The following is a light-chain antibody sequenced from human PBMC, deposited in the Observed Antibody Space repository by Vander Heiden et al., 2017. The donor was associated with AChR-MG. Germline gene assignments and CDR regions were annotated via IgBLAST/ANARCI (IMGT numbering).Light chain of an antibody. V-gene: IGLV3-1*01. CDR1: KLGDKY. J-gene: IGLJ2*01. CDR3: QAWDSSTVV. CDR2: EDR. Sequence: SYELTQPPSVSVSPGQTARITCSGDKLGDKYACWYQQKPGQSPLLVIYEDRKRPSGIPERFSGSNSGNTATLTISGTQALDEADYYCQAWDSSTVVFGGGTKLTVL.